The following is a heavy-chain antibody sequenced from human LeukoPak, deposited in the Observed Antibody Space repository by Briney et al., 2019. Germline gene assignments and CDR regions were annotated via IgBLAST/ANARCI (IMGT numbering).Heavy chain of an antibody. CDR2: IYYSGST. CDR3: ASRYSSSWYDFFYMDV. D-gene: IGHD6-13*01. J-gene: IGHJ6*03. V-gene: IGHV4-39*01. Sequence: PSETLSLTCTVSGGSISSSSYYWGWIRQPPGKGLEWIGSIYYSGSTYYNPSLKSRVTISVDTSKNQFSLELSSVTAADTAVYYCASRYSSSWYDFFYMDVWGKGTTVTVSS. CDR1: GGSISSSSYY.